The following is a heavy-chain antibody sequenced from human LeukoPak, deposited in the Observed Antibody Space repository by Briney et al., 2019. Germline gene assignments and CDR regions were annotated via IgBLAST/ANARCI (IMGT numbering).Heavy chain of an antibody. CDR1: GGSIGSYY. D-gene: IGHD1-26*01. CDR2: IYTSGST. V-gene: IGHV4-4*07. J-gene: IGHJ4*02. CDR3: ARAISASGSYYDY. Sequence: PSETLSLTRTVSGGSIGSYYWSWIRQPAGKGLEWIGRIYTSGSTNYNPSLKSRVTMSVDTSKNQFSLKLSSVTAADTAVYYCARAISASGSYYDYWGQGTLVTVSS.